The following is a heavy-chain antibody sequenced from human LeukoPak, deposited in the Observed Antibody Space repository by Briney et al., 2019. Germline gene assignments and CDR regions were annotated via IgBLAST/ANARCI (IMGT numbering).Heavy chain of an antibody. V-gene: IGHV1-46*01. CDR1: GYTFTVYY. Sequence: EASVKVSCKASGYTFTVYYMHWVRQAPGQGLEWMGIINPSGGSTSYAQKFQGRVTMTRDTSTSTVYMELSSLRSEDTAVYYCARQRSLRFLEWLWFDPWGQGTLVTVSS. J-gene: IGHJ5*02. CDR3: ARQRSLRFLEWLWFDP. CDR2: INPSGGST. D-gene: IGHD3-3*01.